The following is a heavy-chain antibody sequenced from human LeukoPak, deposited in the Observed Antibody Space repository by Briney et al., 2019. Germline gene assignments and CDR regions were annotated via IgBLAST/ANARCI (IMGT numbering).Heavy chain of an antibody. Sequence: GGSLRLSCAASGFTVSSNYMSWVRQAPGKGLEWVSILYSGGNTHYADSVKGRFTISRDNSKNTMYLQMNSLRAEDTAVYYCAKDRGVVTHFDYWGQGTLVTVSS. D-gene: IGHD3-3*01. CDR2: LYSGGNT. CDR1: GFTVSSNY. V-gene: IGHV3-66*02. J-gene: IGHJ4*02. CDR3: AKDRGVVTHFDY.